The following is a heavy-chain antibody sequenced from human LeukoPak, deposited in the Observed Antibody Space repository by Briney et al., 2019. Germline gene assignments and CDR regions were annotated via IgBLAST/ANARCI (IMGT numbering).Heavy chain of an antibody. CDR1: GFTFSSYA. Sequence: GGSLRLSCAASGFTFSSYAMHWVRQAPGKGLEWVAVISYDGSNKYYADSVKGRFTISRDNSKNTLYLQMNSLRAEDTAVYYCAGEYDYGGAHDAFDIWGQGTMVTVSS. V-gene: IGHV3-30*04. D-gene: IGHD4-23*01. CDR2: ISYDGSNK. CDR3: AGEYDYGGAHDAFDI. J-gene: IGHJ3*02.